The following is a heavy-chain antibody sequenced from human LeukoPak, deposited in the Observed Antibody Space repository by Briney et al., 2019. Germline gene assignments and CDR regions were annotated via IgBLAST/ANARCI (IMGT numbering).Heavy chain of an antibody. J-gene: IGHJ5*02. CDR3: ARVRGKSGSHNWFDP. V-gene: IGHV1-8*03. D-gene: IGHD1-26*01. Sequence: ASVKVSCKASGYTFTSYDINWVRQATGQGLEWMGWMNPNSGNTGYAQKFQGRVTITRNTSISTAYMELSSLGSEDTAVYYCARVRGKSGSHNWFDPWGQGTLVTVSS. CDR2: MNPNSGNT. CDR1: GYTFTSYD.